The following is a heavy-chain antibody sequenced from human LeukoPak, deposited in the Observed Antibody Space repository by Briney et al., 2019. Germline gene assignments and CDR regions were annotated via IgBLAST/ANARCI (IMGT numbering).Heavy chain of an antibody. D-gene: IGHD3-22*01. Sequence: SETLSLTCAVYGGSFSGYYWSWIRQPPGKGLEWIGEINHSGSTNYNPSLKSRVTISVDTSKNQFSLKLSSVTAADTAVYYCARELYYYDSSGHDYWGQGTLVTVSS. CDR2: INHSGST. CDR1: GGSFSGYY. J-gene: IGHJ4*02. V-gene: IGHV4-34*01. CDR3: ARELYYYDSSGHDY.